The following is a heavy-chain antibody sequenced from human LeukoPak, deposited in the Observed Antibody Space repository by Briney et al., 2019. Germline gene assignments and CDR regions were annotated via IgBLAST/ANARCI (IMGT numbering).Heavy chain of an antibody. J-gene: IGHJ6*03. Sequence: TSSETLSLTCTVSGGSISSGSYYWSWIRQPPGKGLEWIGYIYYSGSTNYNPSLKSRVTISVDTSKNQFSLKLSSVTAADTAVYYCARDQYYSNRGYYYYYMDVWGKGTTVTVSS. CDR3: ARDQYYSNRGYYYYYMDV. D-gene: IGHD4-11*01. CDR1: GGSISSGSYY. CDR2: IYYSGST. V-gene: IGHV4-61*01.